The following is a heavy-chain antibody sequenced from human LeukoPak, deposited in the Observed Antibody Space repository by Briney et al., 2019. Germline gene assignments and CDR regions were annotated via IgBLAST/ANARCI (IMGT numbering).Heavy chain of an antibody. CDR1: GGTFSSCA. J-gene: IGHJ6*02. CDR3: ARPLYYYGRWSGMDV. V-gene: IGHV1-69*04. Sequence: ASVKVSCKASGGTFSSCAISWVRQAPGQGLEWMGRIIPILGIANYAQKFQGRVTITADKSTSTAYMELSSLRSEDTAVYYCARPLYYYGRWSGMDVWGQGTTVTVSS. D-gene: IGHD3-10*01. CDR2: IIPILGIA.